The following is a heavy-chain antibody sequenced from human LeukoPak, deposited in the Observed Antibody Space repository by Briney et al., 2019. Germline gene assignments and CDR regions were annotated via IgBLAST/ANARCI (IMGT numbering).Heavy chain of an antibody. CDR3: ASSSYSCSSS. V-gene: IGHV3-7*01. Sequence: SGGSLRLSCAASGFTFTNYWMIWVRQAPGKGLEWVANINEDGSKKYYVGSVEGRFTLSRDNAKNSVFLQMNSLRADDTAMYYCASSSYSCSSSWGQGTLVTVSS. D-gene: IGHD3-10*01. J-gene: IGHJ5*02. CDR2: INEDGSKK. CDR1: GFTFTNYW.